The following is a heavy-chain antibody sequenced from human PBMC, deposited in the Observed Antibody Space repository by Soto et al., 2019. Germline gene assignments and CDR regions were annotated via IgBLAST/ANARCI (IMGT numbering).Heavy chain of an antibody. V-gene: IGHV4-39*01. D-gene: IGHD3-9*01. Sequence: QLQLQESGPGLVKPSETLSLTCTVSGGSISSSSYYWGWIRQPPGKGLEWIGSIYYSGSTYYNPSLKSRVPISVDTSKNQFSLKLSSVTAADTAVYYWARHGHEAYDILTGERVRGYYYYYMDVWGKGTTVTVSS. CDR1: GGSISSSSYY. CDR3: ARHGHEAYDILTGERVRGYYYYYMDV. J-gene: IGHJ6*03. CDR2: IYYSGST.